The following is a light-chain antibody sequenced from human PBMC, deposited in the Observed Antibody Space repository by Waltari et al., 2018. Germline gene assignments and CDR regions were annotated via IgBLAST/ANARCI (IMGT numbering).Light chain of an antibody. J-gene: IGKJ2*01. CDR3: QQYYNLPPT. CDR2: VIS. Sequence: DIQMTQSPSSLSASVGDRVTITCRASQTINKYLNWYQKKPGRAPKVLISVISYLHTGVPSRFSGSGSGTDFTLTISTLQLDDIATYSCQQYYNLPPTFGQGTKLEIK. V-gene: IGKV1-33*01. CDR1: QTINKY.